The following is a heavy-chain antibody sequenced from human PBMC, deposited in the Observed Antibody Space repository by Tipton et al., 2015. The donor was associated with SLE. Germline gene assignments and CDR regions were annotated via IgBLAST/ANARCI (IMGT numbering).Heavy chain of an antibody. V-gene: IGHV4-39*07. CDR2: MFHSGTT. D-gene: IGHD3-3*01. CDR3: ARGFSAADFWSGYFVNWFDP. Sequence: TLSLTCSVSGASVRSTGYHWGWIRQPPGKGLEWIGNMFHSGTTYHNPSLKSRVTISIDASNNQFSLKVNSVTAADTAVYYCARGFSAADFWSGYFVNWFDPWGQGTLVTVSS. CDR1: GASVRSTGYH. J-gene: IGHJ5*02.